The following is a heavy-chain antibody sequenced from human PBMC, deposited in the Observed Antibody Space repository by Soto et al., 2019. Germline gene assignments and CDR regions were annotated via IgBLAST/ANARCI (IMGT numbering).Heavy chain of an antibody. V-gene: IGHV3-21*01. J-gene: IGHJ4*02. CDR1: GFTFSTYN. D-gene: IGHD3-10*01. CDR3: AREDSYGLDYFDS. Sequence: EVQLVESGGGLVKPGGSLRLSCAASGFTFSTYNMNWVRQAPGKGLEWVSSISTGSTYISYSDSVRGRFNISRDNAKNSLYLQMNSLRAEDTAVYYCAREDSYGLDYFDSWRQGTLVTVSS. CDR2: ISTGSTYI.